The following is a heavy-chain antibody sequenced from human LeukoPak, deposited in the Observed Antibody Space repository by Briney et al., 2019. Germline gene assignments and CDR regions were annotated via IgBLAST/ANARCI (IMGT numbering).Heavy chain of an antibody. CDR3: ARVTGYMIEDYFDY. D-gene: IGHD3-9*01. Sequence: PSETLSLTCTVSGGSISSYYWSWIRQPPGKGLEWIGYIYYSGSTNYNPSLKSRVTISVDTSKNQFSLKLSSVTAADTAVYYCARVTGYMIEDYFDYWGQGILVTVSS. V-gene: IGHV4-59*01. J-gene: IGHJ4*02. CDR2: IYYSGST. CDR1: GGSISSYY.